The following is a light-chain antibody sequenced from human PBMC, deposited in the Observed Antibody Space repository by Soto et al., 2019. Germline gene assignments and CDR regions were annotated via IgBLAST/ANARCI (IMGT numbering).Light chain of an antibody. CDR3: SSYTSSGTLVV. J-gene: IGLJ3*02. Sequence: QSALTQPASVSGSPGQSITISCTGTSSDVGGYNYVSWYQQHPGKAPKLMIYDVSNRPSGVSNRFSGSKSGNTASLTISGLQAEDAADYYCSSYTSSGTLVVFGGGTQLTVL. V-gene: IGLV2-14*01. CDR1: SSDVGGYNY. CDR2: DVS.